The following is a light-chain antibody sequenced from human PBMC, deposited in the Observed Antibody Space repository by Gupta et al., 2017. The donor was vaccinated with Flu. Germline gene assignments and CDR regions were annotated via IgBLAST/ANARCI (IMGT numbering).Light chain of an antibody. CDR1: QGISSY. CDR2: AAS. Sequence: DIQLTQSPSFLSASVGDRVTITCRACQGISSYLAWYQQKPGKAPKLLIYAASTLQSGVPSRFSGSGSGTEFTLTISSLQPEDFATYYCQQLNSYPNTFGPGTKVDIK. V-gene: IGKV1-9*01. J-gene: IGKJ3*01. CDR3: QQLNSYPNT.